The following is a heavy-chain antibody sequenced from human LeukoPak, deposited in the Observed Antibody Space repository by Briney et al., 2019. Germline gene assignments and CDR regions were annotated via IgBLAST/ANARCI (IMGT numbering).Heavy chain of an antibody. J-gene: IGHJ4*02. Sequence: PSETLSLTCTVSGGSISSYYWSWIRQPAGKGLEWIGRIYTSGSTNYNPSLESRVTMSVDTSKNQFSLKLSSVTAADTAVYYCASGRYYYGSGSYYGFDYWGQGTLVTVSS. CDR1: GGSISSYY. D-gene: IGHD3-10*01. CDR2: IYTSGST. V-gene: IGHV4-4*07. CDR3: ASGRYYYGSGSYYGFDY.